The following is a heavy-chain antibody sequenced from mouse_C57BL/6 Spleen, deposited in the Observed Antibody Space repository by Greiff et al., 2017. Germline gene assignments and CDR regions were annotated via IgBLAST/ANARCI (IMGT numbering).Heavy chain of an antibody. CDR1: GYTFTSYW. V-gene: IGHV1-55*01. CDR2: IYPGSGST. J-gene: IGHJ4*01. CDR3: ARGGTRAMDY. D-gene: IGHD3-1*01. Sequence: QVQLQQPGAELVKPGASVKMSCKASGYTFTSYWITWVKQRPGQGLEWIGDIYPGSGSTNYNEKFTSKATLTVDTSSSTAYMQLSSRTSEDSAVYYCARGGTRAMDYWGQGTSVTVSS.